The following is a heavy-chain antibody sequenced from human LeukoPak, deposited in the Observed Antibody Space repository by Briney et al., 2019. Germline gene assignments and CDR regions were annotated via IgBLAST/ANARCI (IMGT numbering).Heavy chain of an antibody. CDR1: GYTFTGYY. J-gene: IGHJ4*02. Sequence: VASVKVSCKASGYTFTGYYMHWVRQAPGQGLEWMGRINPNSGGTNYAQKFQGRVTMTRDTSISTAYMELSRLRSDDTAVYYCARAESSNWDTKYYFDYWGQGTLVTVSS. CDR2: INPNSGGT. V-gene: IGHV1-2*06. CDR3: ARAESSNWDTKYYFDY. D-gene: IGHD4-11*01.